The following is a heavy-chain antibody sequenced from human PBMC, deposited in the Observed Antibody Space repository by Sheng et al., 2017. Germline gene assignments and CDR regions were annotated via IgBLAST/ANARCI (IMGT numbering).Heavy chain of an antibody. CDR2: IHHSGST. Sequence: QVQLQESGPGLVKPPETLSLTCVVSGYSISGGYYWGWIRQPPEGAEWIGSIHHSGSTYYTPSLKSRVSISVDTSKNQFSLNLGSVTAADTAVYYCARAVGTTTGLFDYWGQGSLVTVS. CDR3: ARAVGTTTGLFDY. J-gene: IGHJ4*01. V-gene: IGHV4-38-2*01. CDR1: GYSISGGYY. D-gene: IGHD1-26*01.